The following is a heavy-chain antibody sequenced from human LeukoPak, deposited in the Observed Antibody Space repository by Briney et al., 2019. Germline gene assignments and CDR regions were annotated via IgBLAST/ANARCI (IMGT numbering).Heavy chain of an antibody. CDR1: GYTLTELS. CDR2: FDPEDGET. Sequence: ASVTVSCKVSGYTLTELSMHWVRQAPGKGLEWGGGFDPEDGETIYAQKFQGRVTMTEDTSTDTAYMELSSLRSEDTAVYYCATGYDYGDSSVYYYYGMDVWGQGTTVTVSS. V-gene: IGHV1-24*01. CDR3: ATGYDYGDSSVYYYYGMDV. D-gene: IGHD4-17*01. J-gene: IGHJ6*02.